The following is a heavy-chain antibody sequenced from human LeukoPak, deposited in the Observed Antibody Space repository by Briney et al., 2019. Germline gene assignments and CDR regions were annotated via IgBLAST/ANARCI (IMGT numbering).Heavy chain of an antibody. J-gene: IGHJ4*02. Sequence: PSETLSLTCTVSGYSLSSGYYWGWIRQPPGKGLEWIGSIYHSGSTYYNPSLKRRVTISVDTSKNQFSLKLSSVTAADTAVYYCARGPNWLRFDYWGQGTLVTVSS. CDR3: ARGPNWLRFDY. V-gene: IGHV4-38-2*02. CDR1: GYSLSSGYY. D-gene: IGHD1-1*01. CDR2: IYHSGST.